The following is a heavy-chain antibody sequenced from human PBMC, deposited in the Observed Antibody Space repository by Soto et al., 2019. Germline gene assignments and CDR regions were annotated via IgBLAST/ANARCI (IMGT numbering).Heavy chain of an antibody. CDR2: INHSGST. CDR1: GGSFSGYY. Sequence: SETLSLTCAVYGGSFSGYYWSWIRQPPGKGLEWIGEINHSGSTNYNPSLKSRVTISVDTSKNQFSLKLSSVTAADTAVYYCASHGGNYDILTGSPTEGYFDYWGQGTLVTVSS. D-gene: IGHD3-9*01. J-gene: IGHJ4*02. V-gene: IGHV4-34*01. CDR3: ASHGGNYDILTGSPTEGYFDY.